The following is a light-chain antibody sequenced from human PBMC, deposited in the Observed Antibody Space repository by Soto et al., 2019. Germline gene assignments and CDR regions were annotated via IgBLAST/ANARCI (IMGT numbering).Light chain of an antibody. CDR3: QHYNSYSEA. CDR2: KAS. Sequence: DMQMTQSPSSLSASVGDRVTITCRASQGISSYLAWYQQKPGKAPKLLIYKASTLKSGVPSRFSGSGSGTEFTLTISSLQPDDFATYYCQHYNSYSEAFGQGTKVDIK. J-gene: IGKJ1*01. CDR1: QGISSY. V-gene: IGKV1-5*03.